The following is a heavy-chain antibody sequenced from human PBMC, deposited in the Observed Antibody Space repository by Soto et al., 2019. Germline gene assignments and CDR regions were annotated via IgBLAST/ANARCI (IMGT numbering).Heavy chain of an antibody. CDR2: ISSSSSTI. Sequence: GGSLRLSCAASGFTFSSYSMNWVRQAPGKGLEWVSYISSSSSTIYYADSVKGRFTISRDNAKNSLYLQMNSLRDEDTAVYYCARDPDPVAGTWGAKYYYYGMDVWGQGTTVTVSS. D-gene: IGHD6-19*01. J-gene: IGHJ6*02. CDR3: ARDPDPVAGTWGAKYYYYGMDV. CDR1: GFTFSSYS. V-gene: IGHV3-48*02.